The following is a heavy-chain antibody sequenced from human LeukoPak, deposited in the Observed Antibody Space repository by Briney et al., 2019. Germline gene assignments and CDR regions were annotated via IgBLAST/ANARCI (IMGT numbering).Heavy chain of an antibody. CDR2: INHSGST. CDR3: ARGPQYSSSWYER. Sequence: PSETLSLTCAVSGGSISSANWWSWVRQPPGRGLEWIGEINHSGSTNYNPSLKSRVTISVDTSKNQFSLKLSSVTAADTAVYYCARGPQYSSSWYERWGQGTLVTVSS. CDR1: GGSISSANW. V-gene: IGHV4-4*02. D-gene: IGHD6-13*01. J-gene: IGHJ5*02.